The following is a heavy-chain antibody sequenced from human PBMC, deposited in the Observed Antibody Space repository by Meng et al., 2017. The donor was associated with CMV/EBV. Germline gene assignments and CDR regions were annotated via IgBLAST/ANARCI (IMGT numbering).Heavy chain of an antibody. CDR3: ARWDIVTTLRKDYYYYGMDV. V-gene: IGHV3-53*01. CDR2: IYSGGST. D-gene: IGHD5-12*01. J-gene: IGHJ6*02. Sequence: GESLKISCAASGFTISSNYMTWVRQAPGKGLEWVSLIYSGGSTYYADSVKGRFTISRDNSKNTLFLQMNSLRAEDTAVYYCARWDIVTTLRKDYYYYGMDVWGQGTTVTVSS. CDR1: GFTISSNY.